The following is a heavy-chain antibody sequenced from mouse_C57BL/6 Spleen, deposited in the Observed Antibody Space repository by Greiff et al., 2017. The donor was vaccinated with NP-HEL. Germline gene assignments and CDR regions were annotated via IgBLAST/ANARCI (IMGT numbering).Heavy chain of an antibody. CDR3: TTFGFAY. CDR2: IDPENGDT. CDR1: GFNIKDDY. V-gene: IGHV14-4*01. Sequence: EAQLQQSGAELVRPGASVKLSCTASGFNIKDDYMHWVKQRPEQGLEWIGWIDPENGDTEYASKFQGKATITADTSSNTAYLQLSSLTSEDTAVYYCTTFGFAYWGQGTLVTVSA. J-gene: IGHJ3*01.